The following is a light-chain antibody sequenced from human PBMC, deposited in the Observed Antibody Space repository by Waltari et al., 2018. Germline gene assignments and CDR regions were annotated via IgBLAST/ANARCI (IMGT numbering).Light chain of an antibody. CDR3: QHHVRLPAT. CDR1: QSVSRY. Sequence: EIVLTQSPGTLSLSPGERATLSCRASQSVSRYLAWYQQKPGQAPRLLIYGASTRAAGIPDRFIGSGSGTDFSLTISRLVAEDFAVYYCQHHVRLPATFGQGTKVEIK. J-gene: IGKJ1*01. CDR2: GAS. V-gene: IGKV3-20*01.